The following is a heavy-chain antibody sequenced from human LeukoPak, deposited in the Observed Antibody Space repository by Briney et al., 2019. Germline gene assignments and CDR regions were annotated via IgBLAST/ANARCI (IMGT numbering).Heavy chain of an antibody. V-gene: IGHV3-23*01. D-gene: IGHD6-13*01. CDR3: AKDPRSSWSLNWFDP. Sequence: GGSLRLSCAASGFTFSSYAMSWVRQAPGKGLEWVSATSGSGGSTYYADSVKGRFTISRDNSKNTLYLQMNSLRAEDTAVYYCAKDPRSSWSLNWFDPWGQGTLVTVSS. CDR2: TSGSGGST. CDR1: GFTFSSYA. J-gene: IGHJ5*02.